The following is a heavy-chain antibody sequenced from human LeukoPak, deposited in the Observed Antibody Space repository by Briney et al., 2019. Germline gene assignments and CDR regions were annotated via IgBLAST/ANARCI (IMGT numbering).Heavy chain of an antibody. D-gene: IGHD1-14*01. CDR2: INHSGST. CDR1: GGSISSSSYY. V-gene: IGHV4-39*07. Sequence: PSETLSLTCTVSGGSISSSSYYWAWIRQPPGKGLEWIGEINHSGSTNYNPSLKSRVTISVDTSKNQFSLKLSSVTAADTAVYYCARGDDRTVNFDYWGQGTLVTVSS. CDR3: ARGDDRTVNFDY. J-gene: IGHJ4*02.